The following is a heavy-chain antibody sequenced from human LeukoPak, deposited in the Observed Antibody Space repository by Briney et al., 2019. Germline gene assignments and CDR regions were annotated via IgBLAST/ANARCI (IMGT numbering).Heavy chain of an antibody. Sequence: GGSLRLSCAAPGFTFSSYAMSGVRQAPGKGLEWVSAISGSGGSTYYADSVKGRFTISRDNSKNTLYLQMNSLRAEDTAVYYCAKDSGDYYDSSGYYYLDYWGQGTLVTVSS. CDR1: GFTFSSYA. D-gene: IGHD3-22*01. CDR2: ISGSGGST. J-gene: IGHJ4*02. V-gene: IGHV3-23*01. CDR3: AKDSGDYYDSSGYYYLDY.